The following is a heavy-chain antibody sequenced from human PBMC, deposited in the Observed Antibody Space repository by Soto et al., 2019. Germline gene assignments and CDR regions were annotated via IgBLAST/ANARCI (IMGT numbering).Heavy chain of an antibody. D-gene: IGHD6-13*01. Sequence: GASVRVSCKASGGTFSSYAISWVRQAPGQGLEWMGGIIPIFGTANYAQKFQGRVTITADESTSTAYMELSSLRSEDTAVYYCARGRYSSSWYLGYWGQGTLVTVSS. J-gene: IGHJ4*02. CDR2: IIPIFGTA. CDR3: ARGRYSSSWYLGY. CDR1: GGTFSSYA. V-gene: IGHV1-69*13.